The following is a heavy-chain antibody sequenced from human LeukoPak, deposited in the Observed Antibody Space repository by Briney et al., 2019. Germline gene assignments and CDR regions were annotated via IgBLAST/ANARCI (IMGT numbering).Heavy chain of an antibody. D-gene: IGHD3-10*01. Sequence: GRSLRLSCAASGFTFSNFAMHWVRQAPGKRLEWVSFISYDESHKYYVDSVKGRFTISRDNSKGTLYLQMNSLRDEDTALYYCVREGYGSGSYGFDSWGQGTLVTVSA. CDR2: ISYDESHK. V-gene: IGHV3-30*03. CDR3: VREGYGSGSYGFDS. CDR1: GFTFSNFA. J-gene: IGHJ5*01.